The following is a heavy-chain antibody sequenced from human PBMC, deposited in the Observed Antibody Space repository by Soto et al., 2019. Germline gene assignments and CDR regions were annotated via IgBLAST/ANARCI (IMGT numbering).Heavy chain of an antibody. CDR2: SSAYSGVA. D-gene: IGHD2-15*01. V-gene: IGHV1-18*01. CDR3: ARGPRSGFCSGGTCHYFDY. J-gene: IGHJ4*02. Sequence: QLEQPGGEVKKTGASVKVSCKASGYAFTSYGTTWVRQAPGQGLEWMGWSSAYSGVATYALQFQDRVTMTTDTSTNTAYMELRSLTADDTAIYYCARGPRSGFCSGGTCHYFDYWGQGTQVTVSA. CDR1: GYAFTSYG.